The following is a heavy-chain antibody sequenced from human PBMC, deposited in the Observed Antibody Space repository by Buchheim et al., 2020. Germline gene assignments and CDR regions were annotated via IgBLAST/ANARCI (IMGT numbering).Heavy chain of an antibody. CDR2: IYYSGST. V-gene: IGHV4-39*01. CDR3: ARHVYGSGSLVSNWWFDP. D-gene: IGHD6-19*01. Sequence: QVQLQESGPGLVKPSETLSLTCTVSGGSISSSSYYWGWIRQPPGKGLEWIGSIYYSGSTYYNPSLKSRVTISVDTSKNQFSLKLSSVTAADTAVYYCARHVYGSGSLVSNWWFDPWGQGTL. CDR1: GGSISSSSYY. J-gene: IGHJ5*02.